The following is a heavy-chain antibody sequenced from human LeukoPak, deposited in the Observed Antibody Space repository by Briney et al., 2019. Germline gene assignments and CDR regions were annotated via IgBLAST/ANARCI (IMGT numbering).Heavy chain of an antibody. CDR2: ISSSGSTI. V-gene: IGHV3-48*03. CDR1: GFTFSSYE. D-gene: IGHD5-12*01. CDR3: AKDSIGGYDPPPNYFDY. J-gene: IGHJ4*02. Sequence: QPGGSLRLSCAASGFTFSSYEMNWVRQAPGKGLEWVSYISSSGSTIYYADSVKGRFTISRDNSKNTLYLQMNSLRAEDTAVYYCAKDSIGGYDPPPNYFDYWGQGTLVTVSS.